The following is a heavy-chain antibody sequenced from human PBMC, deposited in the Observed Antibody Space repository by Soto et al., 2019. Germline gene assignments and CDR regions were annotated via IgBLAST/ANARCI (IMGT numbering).Heavy chain of an antibody. D-gene: IGHD3-10*01. CDR3: GKGFYGSGGPDV. J-gene: IGHJ4*02. Sequence: ASVKVSCKVSGYTLTELSMHWVRQAPGKGLEWMGGFDPEDGETIYAQKFQGRVTMTEDTSTDTAYMELSSLRSEDTAVYYCGKGFYGSGGPDVWGPGTLVTVSS. CDR2: FDPEDGET. V-gene: IGHV1-24*01. CDR1: GYTLTELS.